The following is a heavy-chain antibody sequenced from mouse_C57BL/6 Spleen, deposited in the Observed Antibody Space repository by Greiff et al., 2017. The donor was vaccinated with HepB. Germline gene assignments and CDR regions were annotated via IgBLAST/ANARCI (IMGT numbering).Heavy chain of an antibody. CDR2: ISDGGSYT. CDR1: GFTFSSYA. CDR3: ARADGYSPWFAY. V-gene: IGHV5-4*01. J-gene: IGHJ3*01. D-gene: IGHD2-3*01. Sequence: VQLVESGGGLVKPGGSLKLSCAASGFTFSSYAMSWVRQTPEKRLEWVATISDGGSYTYYTDNVKGRFPISRDNAKNNLYLQMSHLKSADTAMYYCARADGYSPWFAYWGQGTLVTVSA.